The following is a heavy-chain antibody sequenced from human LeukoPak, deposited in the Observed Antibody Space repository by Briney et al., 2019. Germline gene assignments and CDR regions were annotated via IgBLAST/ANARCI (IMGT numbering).Heavy chain of an antibody. CDR1: GDSVSSNSAT. D-gene: IGHD5-18*01. J-gene: IGHJ4*02. V-gene: IGHV6-1*01. Sequence: SQTLSLTCAISGDSVSSNSATWNWIRQSPSRGLEWLGRTYYRSKWYSDYAVSVKSRITISPDTSKNQFSLQLNPVTPEDAAVYYCARDTRGRIQSNYCFDSWGQGTQVTVSS. CDR2: TYYRSKWYS. CDR3: ARDTRGRIQSNYCFDS.